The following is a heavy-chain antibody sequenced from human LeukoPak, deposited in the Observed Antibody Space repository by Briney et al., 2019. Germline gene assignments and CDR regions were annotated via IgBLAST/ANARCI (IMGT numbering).Heavy chain of an antibody. Sequence: SVKVSCKASGGTFSSYAISWVRQAPGQGLEWMGRIIPIFGIANYAQKLQGRVTITADRSTSTAYMELSSLRSEDTAVYYCARDLSGGSGSYNWFDPWGQGTLVTVSS. V-gene: IGHV1-69*04. J-gene: IGHJ5*02. D-gene: IGHD3-10*01. CDR2: IIPIFGIA. CDR3: ARDLSGGSGSYNWFDP. CDR1: GGTFSSYA.